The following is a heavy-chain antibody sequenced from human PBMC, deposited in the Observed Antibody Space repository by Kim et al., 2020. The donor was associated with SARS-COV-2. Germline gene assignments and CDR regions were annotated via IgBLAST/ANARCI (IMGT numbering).Heavy chain of an antibody. CDR2: ISYEGSTQ. J-gene: IGHJ5*02. CDR1: GFTFSSHG. CDR3: ARNLVGDTDLGP. D-gene: IGHD1-26*01. V-gene: IGHV3-30*03. Sequence: GGSLRLSCAASGFTFSSHGMHWVRQAPGKGLEWVALISYEGSTQEYTDSVKGRFTVSRDNSKNTLFLQMNSLRPEDTAVYYCARNLVGDTDLGPWSQGTLVTVSS.